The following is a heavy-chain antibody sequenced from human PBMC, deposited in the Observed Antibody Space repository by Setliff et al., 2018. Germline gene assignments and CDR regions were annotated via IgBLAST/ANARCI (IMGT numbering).Heavy chain of an antibody. CDR3: ARRRSSSWYRPYYGMDV. CDR1: GYTFTSYD. D-gene: IGHD6-13*01. CDR2: MNPNSGNT. J-gene: IGHJ6*02. V-gene: IGHV1-8*01. Sequence: ASVKVSCKASGYTFTSYDINWVRQATGQGLEWMGWMNPNSGNTGYAQKFQGRVTMTRNTSISTAYMELISLRSEDTAVYYCARRRSSSWYRPYYGMDVWGQGTTVTVSS.